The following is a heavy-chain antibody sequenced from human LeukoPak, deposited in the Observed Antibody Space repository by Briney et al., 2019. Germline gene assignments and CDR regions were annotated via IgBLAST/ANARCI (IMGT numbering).Heavy chain of an antibody. V-gene: IGHV3-7*03. J-gene: IGHJ6*02. Sequence: PGGSLRLSCAASGFTFSSYWVNWARQAPGKGLEWVASINHNGNVNYYVDSVKGRLTISRDNAKNSLYLQMSNLRAEDTAVYFCARGGGLDVWGQGATVTVSS. CDR1: GFTFSSYW. CDR3: ARGGGLDV. D-gene: IGHD3-16*01. CDR2: INHNGNVN.